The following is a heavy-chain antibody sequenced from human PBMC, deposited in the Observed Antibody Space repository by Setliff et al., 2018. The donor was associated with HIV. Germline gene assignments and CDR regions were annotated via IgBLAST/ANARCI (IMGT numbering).Heavy chain of an antibody. CDR3: ARVRGRYYYHYARDV. D-gene: IGHD3-10*01. V-gene: IGHV4-34*01. CDR2: INHSGST. CDR1: GGSFSNYY. Sequence: SETLSLTCAVYGGSFSNYYWSWIRQPPGKGLEWIGEINHSGSTNYNPSLKSRVTISVDTSKNQFSLKLSSVTAADTAVYYCARVRGRYYYHYARDVWGQGTTVTVSS. J-gene: IGHJ6*02.